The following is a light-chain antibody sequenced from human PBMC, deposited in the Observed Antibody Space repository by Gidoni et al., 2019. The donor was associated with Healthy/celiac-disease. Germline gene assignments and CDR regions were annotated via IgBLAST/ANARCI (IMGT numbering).Light chain of an antibody. J-gene: IGKJ1*01. CDR1: QIVSSY. Sequence: EIVLTQSPATLSLSPGERATLSCRASQIVSSYLAWYQQKPGQAPRLLIYDASNRATGIPARLSGSGSGTDFTLTISSLEPEDFAVYYCQQRSNGGTFGQXTKVEIK. V-gene: IGKV3-11*01. CDR2: DAS. CDR3: QQRSNGGT.